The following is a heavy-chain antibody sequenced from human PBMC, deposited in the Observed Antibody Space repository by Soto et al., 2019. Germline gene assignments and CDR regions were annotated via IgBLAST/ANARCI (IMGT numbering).Heavy chain of an antibody. CDR3: ARESRGYDFWSGYPYYYYYGMDV. CDR2: INPSGGST. D-gene: IGHD3-3*01. Sequence: ASVKVSCKASGYTFTSYYMHWVRQAPGQGLEWMGIINPSGGSTSYAQKFQGRVTMTRDTSTSTVYMELSSLRSEDTAVYYCARESRGYDFWSGYPYYYYYGMDVWGQGTTVTVSS. J-gene: IGHJ6*02. CDR1: GYTFTSYY. V-gene: IGHV1-46*01.